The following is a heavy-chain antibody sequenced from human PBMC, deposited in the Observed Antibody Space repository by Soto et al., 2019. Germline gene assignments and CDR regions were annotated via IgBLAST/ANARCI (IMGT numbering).Heavy chain of an antibody. CDR2: IDSYGSST. CDR1: GFTFSSYW. J-gene: IGHJ4*02. Sequence: EVQLVESGGGLVQPGGSLRLSCVASGFTFSSYWMHWVRQVPGKEPVWVSFIDSYGSSTKYADSVRGRFTISRDNAKNSLYLLMNSLRVEDTAVYYCVRGLGNSDHWGQGTLVTVSS. CDR3: VRGLGNSDH. V-gene: IGHV3-74*03.